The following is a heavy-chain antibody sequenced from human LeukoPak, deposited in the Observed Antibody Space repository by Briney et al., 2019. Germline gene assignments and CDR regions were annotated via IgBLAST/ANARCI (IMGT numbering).Heavy chain of an antibody. J-gene: IGHJ3*02. V-gene: IGHV1-69*05. CDR3: ANYGDSDAFDI. CDR1: GGTFSSYA. Sequence: SVKVSCXASGGTFSSYAISWVRQAPGQGLVWMGGIIPIFGTANYAQKFQGRVTITTDESTSTAYMELSSLRSEDTAVYYCANYGDSDAFDIWGQGAMVTVSS. CDR2: IIPIFGTA. D-gene: IGHD4-17*01.